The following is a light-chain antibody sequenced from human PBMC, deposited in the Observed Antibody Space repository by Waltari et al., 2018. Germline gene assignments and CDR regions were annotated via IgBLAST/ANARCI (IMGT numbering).Light chain of an antibody. J-gene: IGLJ2*01. CDR2: DVN. CDR3: CSYAGSAITV. V-gene: IGLV2-23*02. CDR1: SSDVGTYNL. Sequence: QSALTQTATVSGSPGQSITISCTGTSSDVGTYNLVSWYQQHPGKAPTLIIYDVNKRPAGVSNRFSGSKSGNTASRTISGLQAADEANYYCCSYAGSAITVFGGGTKVTVL.